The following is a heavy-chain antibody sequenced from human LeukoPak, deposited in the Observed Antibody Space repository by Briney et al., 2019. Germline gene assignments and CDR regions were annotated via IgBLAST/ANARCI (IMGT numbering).Heavy chain of an antibody. V-gene: IGHV3-30*04. CDR2: ISYDRSNK. D-gene: IGHD3-10*01. Sequence: GRSLRLSCAASGFTFSSYAMHWVRQAPGKGLEWVAVISYDRSNKYYADSVKGRFTISRDNSKNTLYLQMNSLRAEDTAVYYCARDRRISGWYFDLWGRGTLVTVSS. J-gene: IGHJ2*01. CDR3: ARDRRISGWYFDL. CDR1: GFTFSSYA.